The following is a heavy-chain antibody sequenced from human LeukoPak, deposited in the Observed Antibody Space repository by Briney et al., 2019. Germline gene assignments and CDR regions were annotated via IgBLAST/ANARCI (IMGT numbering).Heavy chain of an antibody. CDR3: ARDWWDNSGYFDY. Sequence: GGSLRLSCAASEFSVGSNYMTWVRQAPGKGLECVANVNEDGSEKYYVDSVKGRFTISRDNAKNSLYLQMNSLRVEDTAVYYCARDWWDNSGYFDYWGQGTLVTVSS. D-gene: IGHD3-22*01. CDR2: VNEDGSEK. J-gene: IGHJ4*02. CDR1: EFSVGSNY. V-gene: IGHV3-7*01.